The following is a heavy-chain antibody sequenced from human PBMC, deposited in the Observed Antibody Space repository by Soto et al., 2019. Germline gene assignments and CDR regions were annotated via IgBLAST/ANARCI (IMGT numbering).Heavy chain of an antibody. CDR2: IYYSGST. D-gene: IGHD4-17*01. J-gene: IGHJ4*02. Sequence: PSETLSLTCTVSGGSISSYYWSWIRQPPGKGLEWIGYIYYSGSTNYNPSLKSRVTISVDTSKNQFSLKLSSVTAADTAVYYCARRKAGDYGMGYFDYWGQGSLVTVSS. V-gene: IGHV4-59*01. CDR1: GGSISSYY. CDR3: ARRKAGDYGMGYFDY.